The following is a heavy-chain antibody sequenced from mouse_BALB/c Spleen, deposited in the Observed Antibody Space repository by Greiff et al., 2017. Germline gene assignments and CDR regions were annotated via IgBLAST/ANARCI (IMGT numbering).Heavy chain of an antibody. CDR2: ISYSGST. J-gene: IGHJ2*01. D-gene: IGHD4-1*01. CDR3: AAAGTWYFDY. Sequence: EVQRVESGPGLVKPSQSLSLTCTVTGYSITSDYAWNWIRQFPGNKLEWMGYISYSGSTSYNPSLKSRISITRDTSKNQFFLQLNSVTTEDTATYYCAAAGTWYFDYWGQGTTLTVSS. V-gene: IGHV3-2*02. CDR1: GYSITSDYA.